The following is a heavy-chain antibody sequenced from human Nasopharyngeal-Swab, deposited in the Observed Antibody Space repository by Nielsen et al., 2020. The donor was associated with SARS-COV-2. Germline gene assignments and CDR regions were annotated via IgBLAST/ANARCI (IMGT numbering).Heavy chain of an antibody. CDR2: IIPVFGTP. V-gene: IGHV1-69*13. CDR3: AKVRTNYGMGLNGALDP. Sequence: SVKVSCKSSGGTFRNSGFRWVRQAAAQGLEWMGGIIPVFGTPLYAQKFQGRVPISADESTTTTYMELSSLRSQDTAVYYCAKVRTNYGMGLNGALDPWGQGTLVTVSS. J-gene: IGHJ5*02. CDR1: GGTFRNSG. D-gene: IGHD4-17*01.